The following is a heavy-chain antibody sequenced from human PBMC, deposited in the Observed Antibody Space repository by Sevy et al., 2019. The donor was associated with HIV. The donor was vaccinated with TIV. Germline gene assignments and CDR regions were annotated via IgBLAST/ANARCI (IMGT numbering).Heavy chain of an antibody. CDR3: ARETYYYGSGSYYPLDY. J-gene: IGHJ4*02. CDR2: ISYDGSNK. Sequence: GGSLRLSCAASGFTFSSYAVHWVRQAPGKGLEWVALISYDGSNKYYADSVKGRFTISRDNSKNTLYLQMNSLRAEDTAVYYCARETYYYGSGSYYPLDYWGQGTLVTVSS. CDR1: GFTFSSYA. V-gene: IGHV3-30-3*01. D-gene: IGHD3-10*01.